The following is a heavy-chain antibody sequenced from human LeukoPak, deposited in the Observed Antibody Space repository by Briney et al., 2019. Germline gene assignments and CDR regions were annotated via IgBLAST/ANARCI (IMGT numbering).Heavy chain of an antibody. CDR2: ISSSSSYI. J-gene: IGHJ4*02. Sequence: PGGSLRLSCAASGFTFSSYSMNWVRQAPGKGLEWVSSISSSSSYIYYADSVKGRFTISRDNSKNTLYLQMNSLRAEDTAVYYCAKVLSDYYGSSWYFDYWGQGTLVTVSS. D-gene: IGHD6-13*01. CDR3: AKVLSDYYGSSWYFDY. CDR1: GFTFSSYS. V-gene: IGHV3-21*04.